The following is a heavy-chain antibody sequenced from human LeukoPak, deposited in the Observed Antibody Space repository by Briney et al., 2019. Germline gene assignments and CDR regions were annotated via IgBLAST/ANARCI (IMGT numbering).Heavy chain of an antibody. CDR3: AREQNTATFDY. D-gene: IGHD5-18*01. V-gene: IGHV4-34*01. J-gene: IGHJ4*02. CDR2: INHSGST. CDR1: GGSFSGYY. Sequence: PSETLSLTCAVYGGSFSGYYWSWLRQPPGKGLEWIGEINHSGSTNYNPSLKSRVTISVDTSKNQFSLKLSSVTAADTAVYYCAREQNTATFDYWGQGTLVTVSS.